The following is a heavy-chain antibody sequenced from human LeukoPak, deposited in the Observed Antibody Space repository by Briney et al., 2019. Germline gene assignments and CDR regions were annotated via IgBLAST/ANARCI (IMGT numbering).Heavy chain of an antibody. CDR1: GGTFSSYA. V-gene: IGHV1-69*13. CDR2: IIPIFGTA. CDR3: ARWGYYYGSGSPYDAFDI. J-gene: IGHJ3*02. Sequence: SVKVSCKASGGTFSSYAISWVRQAPGQGLEWMGGIIPIFGTANYAQKFQGRVTITADESTSTAYMELSSLRSEDTAVYYCARWGYYYGSGSPYDAFDIWGQGTMVTVSS. D-gene: IGHD3-10*01.